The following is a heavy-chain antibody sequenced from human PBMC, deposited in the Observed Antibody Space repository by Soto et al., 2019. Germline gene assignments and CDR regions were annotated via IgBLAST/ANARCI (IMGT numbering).Heavy chain of an antibody. D-gene: IGHD3-22*01. Sequence: PGGSLRLSCAASGFTFSSYAMSWVRQAPGKGLEWVSAISGSGGSTYYADSVKGRFTISRDNSKNTLYLQMNSLRAEDTAVYYCAKRYYYDSSGYTGYYYGMDVWGQGTTVTV. J-gene: IGHJ6*02. CDR2: ISGSGGST. CDR1: GFTFSSYA. CDR3: AKRYYYDSSGYTGYYYGMDV. V-gene: IGHV3-23*01.